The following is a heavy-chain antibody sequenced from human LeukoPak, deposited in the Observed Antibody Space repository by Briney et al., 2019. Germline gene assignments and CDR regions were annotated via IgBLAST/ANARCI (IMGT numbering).Heavy chain of an antibody. CDR1: GFTVSSNY. V-gene: IGHV3-66*04. CDR3: ARHDSSAGVWFDP. CDR2: IYSGGST. D-gene: IGHD3-22*01. J-gene: IGHJ5*02. Sequence: GGSLRLSCAASGFTVSSNYMSWVRQAPGKGLEWVSVIYSGGSTYYADSVKGRFTISRDNSKNTLYLQMNSLRAEDTAVYYCARHDSSAGVWFDPWGQGTLVTVSS.